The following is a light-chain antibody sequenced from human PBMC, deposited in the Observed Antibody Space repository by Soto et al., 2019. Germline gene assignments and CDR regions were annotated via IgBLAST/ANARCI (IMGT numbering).Light chain of an antibody. CDR3: SSYTSTSRYV. V-gene: IGLV2-18*02. Sequence: LTQPPSVSGSLGQSVTISCTGTSSDVGKYDRVSWYQQPPGTAPKLIIYEVTNRPSGVPARFSGSKSGNTASLTISGLQAEDEADYYCSSYTSTSRYVFGAGTKVPVL. J-gene: IGLJ1*01. CDR2: EVT. CDR1: SSDVGKYDR.